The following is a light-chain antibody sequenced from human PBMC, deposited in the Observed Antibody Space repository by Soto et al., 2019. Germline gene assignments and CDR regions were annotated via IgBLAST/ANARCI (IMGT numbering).Light chain of an antibody. J-gene: IGKJ1*01. CDR2: DAF. V-gene: IGKV1-5*01. CDR3: KQYSTYSQR. Sequence: DNKMTKALSALSASVGDRVTITFRASQSIRSWLTWYQQKPGKAPKLLIYDAFSLESGVPSTFSGSGSGTEFTLSISRLQPADFATYSCKQYSTYSQRFGEGAKVDIK. CDR1: QSIRSW.